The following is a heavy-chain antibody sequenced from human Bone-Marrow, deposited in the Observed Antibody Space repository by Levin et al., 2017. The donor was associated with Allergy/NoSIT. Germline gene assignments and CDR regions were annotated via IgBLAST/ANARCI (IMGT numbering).Heavy chain of an antibody. CDR2: IIPIFGTA. Sequence: ASVKVSCKASGGTFSSYAISWVRQAPGQGLEWMGGIIPIFGTANYAQKFQGRVTITADESTSTAYMELSSLRSEDTAVYYCARDILDVGYCSSTSCLDAFDIWGQGTMVTVSS. CDR1: GGTFSSYA. J-gene: IGHJ3*02. D-gene: IGHD2-2*01. CDR3: ARDILDVGYCSSTSCLDAFDI. V-gene: IGHV1-69*13.